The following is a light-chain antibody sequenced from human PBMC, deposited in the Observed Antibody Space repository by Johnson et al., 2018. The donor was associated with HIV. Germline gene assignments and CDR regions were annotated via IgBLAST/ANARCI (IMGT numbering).Light chain of an antibody. V-gene: IGLV1-51*02. Sequence: QSVLTQPPSVSAAPGQKVTISCSGSSSNIGNNYVSWYQQLPGTAPKLLIYENNKRPSGIPDRFSGSKYGTSATLGITGLQTGDEADYYCGTWDSSLNGFGTGTKVTVL. CDR1: SSNIGNNY. J-gene: IGLJ1*01. CDR3: GTWDSSLNG. CDR2: ENN.